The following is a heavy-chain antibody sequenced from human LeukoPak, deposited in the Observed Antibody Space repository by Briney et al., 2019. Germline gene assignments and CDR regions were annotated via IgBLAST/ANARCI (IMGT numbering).Heavy chain of an antibody. V-gene: IGHV3-30*03. CDR1: GFTFSSYS. D-gene: IGHD2-2*01. CDR3: ARAPAATRAFDI. J-gene: IGHJ3*02. Sequence: PGGSLRLSCAASGFTFSSYSMNWVRQAPGKGLEWVAVISYDGSNKYYADSVKGRFTISRDNSKNTLYLQMNSLRAEDTAVYYCARAPAATRAFDIWGQGTMVTVSS. CDR2: ISYDGSNK.